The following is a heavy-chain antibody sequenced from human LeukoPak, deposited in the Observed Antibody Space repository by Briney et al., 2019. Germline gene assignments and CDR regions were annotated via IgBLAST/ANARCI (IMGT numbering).Heavy chain of an antibody. D-gene: IGHD3-16*01. J-gene: IGHJ4*02. CDR2: ISGSGIST. CDR1: GFTFSNYA. V-gene: IGHV3-23*01. CDR3: AKDAQGEGGLTHVDC. Sequence: GGFLRLSCAGSGFTFSNYAVSWVRQAPGKGLEGVSGISGSGISTYYADSVKGRFTISRDNSKTAVYLQMNSLRAEDTAVYYCAKDAQGEGGLTHVDCWGQGTLVTVSS.